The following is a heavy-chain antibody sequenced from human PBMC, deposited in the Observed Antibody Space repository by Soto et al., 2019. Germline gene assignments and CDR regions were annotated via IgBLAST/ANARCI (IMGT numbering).Heavy chain of an antibody. CDR2: INSDGSST. CDR3: ARDSFALGFWSGYYYGMDV. CDR1: GFTFSSYW. Sequence: EVQLVESGGGLVQPGGSLRLSCAASGFTFSSYWMHWVRQAPGKGLVWVSRINSDGSSTSYADSVKGRFTISRDNAKNTLSLQMNRLRAEDTAVYYCARDSFALGFWSGYYYGMDVWGQGTTVTVSS. V-gene: IGHV3-74*01. J-gene: IGHJ6*02. D-gene: IGHD3-3*01.